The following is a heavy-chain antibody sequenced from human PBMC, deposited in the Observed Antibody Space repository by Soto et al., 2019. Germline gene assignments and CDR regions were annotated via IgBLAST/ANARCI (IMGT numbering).Heavy chain of an antibody. J-gene: IGHJ4*02. D-gene: IGHD2-8*02. CDR3: ATLVARVVSTGWPD. CDR1: GFGFGSYW. CDR2: IKSDGGIA. Sequence: GGSLRLSCAASGFGFGSYWMHWVRQAPGGGLMWISRIKSDGGIANYADFVQGRFTISRDNAKNTLYLEMNNLRAEDTAVYYCATLVARVVSTGWPDWGQGTPVTVS. V-gene: IGHV3-74*01.